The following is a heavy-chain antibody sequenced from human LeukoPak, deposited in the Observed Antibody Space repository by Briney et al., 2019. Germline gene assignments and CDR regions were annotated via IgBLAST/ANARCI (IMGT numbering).Heavy chain of an antibody. CDR1: GFTFSTYW. J-gene: IGHJ4*02. V-gene: IGHV3-7*01. Sequence: PGGSLRLSCAASGFTFSTYWMTWVRQAPGKGLEWVGNINPDGSEKDYVDSVKGRFTISRDNAKNSLYLQMNSLRAEDTAVYYCARERLSGTLTDWGQGTLVTVSS. CDR3: ARERLSGTLTD. CDR2: INPDGSEK. D-gene: IGHD6-25*01.